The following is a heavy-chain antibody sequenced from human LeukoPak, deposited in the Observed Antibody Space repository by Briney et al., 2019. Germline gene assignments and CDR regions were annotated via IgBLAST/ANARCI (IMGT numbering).Heavy chain of an antibody. CDR2: IYYSGST. D-gene: IGHD3-3*01. Sequence: SETLSLTCTVSGGSISSYYWSWIRQPPGEGLEWIGYIYYSGSTNYNPSLKSRVTMSVDTSKNQFSLKLSSVTATDTAVYYCARSPGEDSWSGYLGVPNYYYYYGMDVWGQGTTVTVSS. CDR1: GGSISSYY. CDR3: ARSPGEDSWSGYLGVPNYYYYYGMDV. J-gene: IGHJ6*02. V-gene: IGHV4-59*01.